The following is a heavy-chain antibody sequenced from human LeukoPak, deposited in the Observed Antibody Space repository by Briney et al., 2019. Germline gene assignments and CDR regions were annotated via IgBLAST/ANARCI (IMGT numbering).Heavy chain of an antibody. D-gene: IGHD3-22*01. J-gene: IGHJ4*02. V-gene: IGHV4-34*01. CDR3: ARGRVTYYYDSSGYYYGV. CDR1: GGSFSDYY. Sequence: TSETLSLTCAVYGGSFSDYYWSWICQPPGKGLEWIGEINHSGSTNYNPSLKSRVTISVDTSKNQFSLKLSSVTAADTAVYYCARGRVTYYYDSSGYYYGVWGQGTLVTVSS. CDR2: INHSGST.